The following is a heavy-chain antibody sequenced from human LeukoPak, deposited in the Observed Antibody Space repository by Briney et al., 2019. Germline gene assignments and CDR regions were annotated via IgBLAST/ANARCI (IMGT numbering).Heavy chain of an antibody. CDR1: GGSFSGYY. CDR2: INHSGST. D-gene: IGHD3-3*01. Sequence: SETLSLTCAVYGGSFSGYYWSWIRQPPGKGLEWIGEINHSGSTNYNPSLKSRVTISVDTSKNQFSLKLSSVTAADTAVYYCARGSLVPAAIGYYDFWSGRIPPSYYGMDVWGQGTTVTVSS. CDR3: ARGSLVPAAIGYYDFWSGRIPPSYYGMDV. J-gene: IGHJ6*02. V-gene: IGHV4-34*01.